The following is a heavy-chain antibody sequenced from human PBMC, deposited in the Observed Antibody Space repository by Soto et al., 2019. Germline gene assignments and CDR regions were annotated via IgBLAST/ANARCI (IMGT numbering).Heavy chain of an antibody. J-gene: IGHJ3*02. V-gene: IGHV4-34*01. D-gene: IGHD3-9*01. CDR2: INHSGST. Sequence: PSETLSLTCAVYGGSFSGYYWSWIRQPPGKGLEWIGEINHSGSTNYNPSLKSRVTISVDTSKNQFSLKLSSVTAADTAVYYCARGLAYYDILTGYYQQNDAFDICGQGTMVTVSS. CDR1: GGSFSGYY. CDR3: ARGLAYYDILTGYYQQNDAFDI.